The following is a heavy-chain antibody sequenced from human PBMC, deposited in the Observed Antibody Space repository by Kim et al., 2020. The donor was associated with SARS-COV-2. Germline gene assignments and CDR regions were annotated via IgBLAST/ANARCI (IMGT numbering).Heavy chain of an antibody. D-gene: IGHD3-10*01. Sequence: SETLSLTCAVSGGSISSSNWWSWVRQPPGKGLEWIGEIYHSGSNNYNPSLKSRITTSVDKSKNQFFLKLSSVTAADTAVYYCARAVWCGELLDYYFDYWGQGTLVTVSS. V-gene: IGHV4-4*02. CDR3: ARAVWCGELLDYYFDY. CDR1: GGSISSSNW. CDR2: IYHSGSN. J-gene: IGHJ4*02.